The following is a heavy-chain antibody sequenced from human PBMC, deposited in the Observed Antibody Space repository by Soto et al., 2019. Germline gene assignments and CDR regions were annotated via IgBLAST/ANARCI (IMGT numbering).Heavy chain of an antibody. CDR1: GYTLTELS. D-gene: IGHD3-16*02. V-gene: IGHV1-24*01. CDR3: ATVWGDMITFGGVIVTDAFDI. CDR2: FDPEDGET. Sequence: ASVKVSCKVSGYTLTELSMHWVRQAPGKGLEWMGGFDPEDGETIYAQKFQGRVTMTEDTSTDTAYMKLSSLRSEDTAVYYCATVWGDMITFGGVIVTDAFDIWGQGTMVTV. J-gene: IGHJ3*02.